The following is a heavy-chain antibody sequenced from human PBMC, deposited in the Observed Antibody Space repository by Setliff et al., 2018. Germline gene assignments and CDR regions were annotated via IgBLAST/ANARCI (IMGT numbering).Heavy chain of an antibody. CDR3: ARGLAYCGGDCFLRTGFDY. D-gene: IGHD2-21*02. CDR2: IIPILGIA. Sequence: ASVKVSCKASGGTFSSYAISWVRQAPGQGLEWMGGIIPILGIANYAQKFQGRVTITADKSTSTAYMELSSLRPEDTAVYYCARGLAYCGGDCFLRTGFDYWGQGTLVTVSS. V-gene: IGHV1-69*10. J-gene: IGHJ4*02. CDR1: GGTFSSYA.